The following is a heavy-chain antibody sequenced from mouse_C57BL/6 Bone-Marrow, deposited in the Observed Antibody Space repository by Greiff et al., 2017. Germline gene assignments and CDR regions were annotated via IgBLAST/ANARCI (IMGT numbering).Heavy chain of an antibody. CDR3: SRQVTTVLATKYFDV. CDR2: LSGGGGNT. J-gene: IGHJ1*03. Sequence: LVESGGGLVKPGASLKLSCAASGFTFSSYTMSWVRQTPEKRLQWLAALSGGGGNTYYPDSEKGRFTISRDNDKNILYLQMSSLMSEVTALYYCSRQVTTVLATKYFDVWGTGTSVTVSS. CDR1: GFTFSSYT. D-gene: IGHD1-1*01. V-gene: IGHV5-9*01.